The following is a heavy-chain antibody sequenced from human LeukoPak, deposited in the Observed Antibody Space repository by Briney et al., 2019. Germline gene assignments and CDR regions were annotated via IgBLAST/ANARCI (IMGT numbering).Heavy chain of an antibody. CDR1: GGSISSYY. J-gene: IGHJ4*02. CDR2: IYYSGST. V-gene: IGHV4-59*01. Sequence: PSETLSLTXTVSGGSISSYYWSWIRQSPGKGLEWIGYIYYSGSTNYNPSLKSRVTISVDTSKNQFSLKLSSVTAADTAVYYCASSVVRVDSSGWPFDYWGQGTLVTVSS. CDR3: ASSVVRVDSSGWPFDY. D-gene: IGHD6-19*01.